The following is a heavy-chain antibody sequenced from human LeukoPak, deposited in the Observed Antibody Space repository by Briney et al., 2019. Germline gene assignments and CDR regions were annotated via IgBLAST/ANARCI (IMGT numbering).Heavy chain of an antibody. CDR3: ARAVIDSSGWYDY. Sequence: GGSLRLSCAASGFTFSSYSMNWVRQAPGKGLEWVSSISSSSSYIYYADSVKGRFTISRDNAKNSLYLQMNSLRAEDTAVYYCARAVIDSSGWYDYWGQGTLVTVSS. CDR1: GFTFSSYS. V-gene: IGHV3-21*01. J-gene: IGHJ4*02. CDR2: ISSSSSYI. D-gene: IGHD6-19*01.